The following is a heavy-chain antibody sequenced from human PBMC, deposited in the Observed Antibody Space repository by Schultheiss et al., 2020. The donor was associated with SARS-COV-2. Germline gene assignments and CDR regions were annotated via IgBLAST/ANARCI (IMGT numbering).Heavy chain of an antibody. Sequence: GESLKISCAASGFTFSTYTMHWVRQAPGKGLEWVAVIWYDGSNKYYADSVKGRFTISRDNSKNTLYLQMNSLRAEDTAVYYCARASVGATTPSWPGALTYDPLDYWGQGTLVTVSS. J-gene: IGHJ4*02. CDR2: IWYDGSNK. D-gene: IGHD1-26*01. V-gene: IGHV3-30*01. CDR1: GFTFSTYT. CDR3: ARASVGATTPSWPGALTYDPLDY.